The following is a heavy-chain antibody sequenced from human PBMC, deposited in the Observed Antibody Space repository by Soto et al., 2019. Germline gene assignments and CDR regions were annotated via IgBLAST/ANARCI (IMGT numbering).Heavy chain of an antibody. CDR2: IYPGDSET. D-gene: IGHD5-18*01. CDR3: SRTGGPTDTVVYDF. J-gene: IGHJ4*02. V-gene: IGHV5-51*01. CDR1: GNRFANHW. Sequence: XESLKIHWHSPGNRFANHWFGLVFPGPGQGLEGMGVIYPGDSETTYSPSFEGQVIISVDRSRGTAFLEWISLKASDTAMYYCSRTGGPTDTVVYDFWGQGTQVTVSS.